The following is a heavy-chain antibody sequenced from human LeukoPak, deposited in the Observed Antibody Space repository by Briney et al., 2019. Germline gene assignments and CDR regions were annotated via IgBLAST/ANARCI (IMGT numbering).Heavy chain of an antibody. V-gene: IGHV4-34*01. CDR3: ARGLRYCSSTSCYRGGQLNWFDP. CDR2: INHSGST. CDR1: GGSFSGYY. J-gene: IGHJ5*02. Sequence: SETLSLTCAVYGGSFSGYYWSWIRRPPGKGLEWIGEINHSGSTNYNPSLKSRVTISVDTSKNQFSLKLSSVTAADTAVYYCARGLRYCSSTSCYRGGQLNWFDPWGQGTLVTVSS. D-gene: IGHD2-2*02.